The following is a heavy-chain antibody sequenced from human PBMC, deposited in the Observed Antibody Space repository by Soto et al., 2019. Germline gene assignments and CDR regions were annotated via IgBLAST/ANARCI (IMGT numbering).Heavy chain of an antibody. CDR3: AKVGGYSRINWFDP. CDR2: ISGSGGST. CDR1: GFTFSSYA. J-gene: IGHJ5*02. V-gene: IGHV3-23*01. D-gene: IGHD6-13*01. Sequence: GGSLGLSCAASGFTFSSYAMSWVRQAPGKGLEWVSAISGSGGSTYYADSVKGRFTISRDNSKNTLYLQMNSLRAEDTAVYYCAKVGGYSRINWFDPWGQGTLVTVSS.